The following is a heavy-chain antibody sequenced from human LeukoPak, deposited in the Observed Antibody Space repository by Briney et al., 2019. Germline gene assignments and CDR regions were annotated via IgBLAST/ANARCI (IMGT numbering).Heavy chain of an antibody. Sequence: GGSLRLSCTASGFTFGDYAMSWVRQAPGKGLGWVGFIRSKAFGGTTEYAASVRGRFTISRDDTKSIAYLQMNRQKTEDKAVYYCTRGGLIVGLDYWGQGTLVTVSS. CDR2: IRSKAFGGTT. J-gene: IGHJ4*02. V-gene: IGHV3-49*04. D-gene: IGHD2-21*01. CDR1: GFTFGDYA. CDR3: TRGGLIVGLDY.